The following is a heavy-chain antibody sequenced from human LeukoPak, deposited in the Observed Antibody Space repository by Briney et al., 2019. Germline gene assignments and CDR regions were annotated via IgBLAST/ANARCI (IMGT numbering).Heavy chain of an antibody. D-gene: IGHD4-17*01. V-gene: IGHV3-21*01. CDR3: AKTVTTHSVYYFDY. J-gene: IGHJ4*02. CDR2: ISSSSSYI. CDR1: GFTFSSYS. Sequence: GGSLRLSCAASGFTFSSYSMNWVRQAPGKGLEWVSSISSSSSYIYYADSVKGRFTISRDNAKNSLYLQMNSLRAEDTAVYYCAKTVTTHSVYYFDYWGQGTLVTVSS.